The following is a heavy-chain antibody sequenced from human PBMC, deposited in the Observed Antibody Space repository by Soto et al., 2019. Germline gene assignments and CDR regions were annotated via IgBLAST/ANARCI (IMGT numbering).Heavy chain of an antibody. CDR2: IYVGDSDA. D-gene: IGHD3-3*02. J-gene: IGHJ6*02. Sequence: GKALKVSRKGSGYNSAKYWIGWVRQMPGKGMEWMGIIYVGDSDARYSPSFQGQVTISADKSISTAYLQWSSLKASDTAMYYCARHSTRQYYYGMAVWGQGRTVT. CDR3: ARHSTRQYYYGMAV. V-gene: IGHV5-51*01. CDR1: GYNSAKYW.